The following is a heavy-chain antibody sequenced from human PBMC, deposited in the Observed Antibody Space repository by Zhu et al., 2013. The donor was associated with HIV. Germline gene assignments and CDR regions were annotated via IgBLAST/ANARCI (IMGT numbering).Heavy chain of an antibody. CDR3: ARSELRITIFESTDV. CDR2: IIPIFGTA. Sequence: QVQPVQSGAEVKKPGSSVKVSRKASGGTFSSYAISWVRQAPGQGLEWMGGIIPIFGTANYAQKFQGRVTITADESTSTAYMELSSLRSEDTAVYYCARSELRITIFESTDVWGQGTTVTVSS. D-gene: IGHD3-3*01. V-gene: IGHV1-69*01. J-gene: IGHJ6*02. CDR1: GGTFSSYA.